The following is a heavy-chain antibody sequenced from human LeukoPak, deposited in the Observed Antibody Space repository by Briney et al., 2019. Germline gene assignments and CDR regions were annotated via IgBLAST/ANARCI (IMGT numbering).Heavy chain of an antibody. D-gene: IGHD5-18*01. CDR1: GGSISSYY. CDR3: ARLGYSYGSYYYYGMDV. J-gene: IGHJ6*02. V-gene: IGHV4-59*08. Sequence: SETLSLTCTVSGGSISSYYWSWLRQPPGKGLEWIGYIYYSGSTNYNPSLKSRVTISVDTSKNQFSLKLSSVTAADTAVYYCARLGYSYGSYYYYGMDVWGQGTTVAVSS. CDR2: IYYSGST.